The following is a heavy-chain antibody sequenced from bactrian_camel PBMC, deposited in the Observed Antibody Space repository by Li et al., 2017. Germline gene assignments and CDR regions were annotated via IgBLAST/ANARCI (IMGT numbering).Heavy chain of an antibody. V-gene: IGHV3S55*01. D-gene: IGHD3*01. CDR3: AGSRTYCSSNEFVY. J-gene: IGHJ4*01. Sequence: HVQLVESGRGSVQAGGSLRLSCAASGPTYDNYCFGWWRQAPGREREEVATIDSDGRTTYAEYVKGRFTISQDNAKNTVYLEMNSLKPEDTAMYCCAGSRTYCSSNEFVYWGQGTQVTVS. CDR1: GPTYDNYC. CDR2: IDSDGRT.